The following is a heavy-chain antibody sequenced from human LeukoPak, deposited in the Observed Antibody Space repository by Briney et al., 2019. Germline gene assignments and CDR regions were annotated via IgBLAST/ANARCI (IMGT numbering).Heavy chain of an antibody. CDR2: TYYRSKWYN. Sequence: SQTLSLTCAISGYSVSSHSAAWNWIRQSPSRGLEWLARTYYRSKWYNNYAVFVKSRVTINPDTSKNQFSLQLSSVTPEDTAVYYCARDVTGDGDFDSWGQGTLVTVSS. J-gene: IGHJ4*02. V-gene: IGHV6-1*01. CDR3: ARDVTGDGDFDS. CDR1: GYSVSSHSAA. D-gene: IGHD3-16*01.